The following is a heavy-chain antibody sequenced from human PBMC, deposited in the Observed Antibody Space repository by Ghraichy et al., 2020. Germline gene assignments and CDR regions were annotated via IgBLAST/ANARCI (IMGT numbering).Heavy chain of an antibody. V-gene: IGHV4-59*01. D-gene: IGHD3-22*01. CDR1: GGSISSYY. CDR2: IYYSGST. CDR3: ARGDSSGYYPFDY. Sequence: SETLSLTCTVSGGSISSYYWSWIRQPPGKGLEWIGYIYYSGSTNYNPSLKSRVTISVDTSKNQFSLKLSSVTAADTAVYYCARGDSSGYYPFDYWGQGTLVTVSS. J-gene: IGHJ4*02.